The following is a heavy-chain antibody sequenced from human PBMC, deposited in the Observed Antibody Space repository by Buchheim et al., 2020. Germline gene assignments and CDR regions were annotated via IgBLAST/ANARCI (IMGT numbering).Heavy chain of an antibody. CDR3: AGLHIAIFGVAPPMDV. CDR2: INPSGGST. V-gene: IGHV1-46*01. Sequence: QVQLVQSGAEVKKPGASVKVSCKASGYTFTSYYMHWVRQAPGQGLEWMGIINPSGGSTSYAQKFQGRVTMTRDTSTSTVYMELSSLRSEDTAVYYCAGLHIAIFGVAPPMDVWGQGTT. J-gene: IGHJ6*02. D-gene: IGHD3-3*01. CDR1: GYTFTSYY.